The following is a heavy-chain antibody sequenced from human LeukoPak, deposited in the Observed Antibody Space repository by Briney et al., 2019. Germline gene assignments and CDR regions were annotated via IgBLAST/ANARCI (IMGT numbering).Heavy chain of an antibody. Sequence: ASVKVSCKASGYTFTGYYMHWVRQAPGQGLEWMGWINPNSGGTNYAQKFQGRVTVTRDASISTAYMELSRLRSDDTAVYYCARGDIVVVVAATPLLYGMDVWGQGTTVTVSS. D-gene: IGHD2-15*01. CDR2: INPNSGGT. CDR3: ARGDIVVVVAATPLLYGMDV. V-gene: IGHV1-2*02. CDR1: GYTFTGYY. J-gene: IGHJ6*02.